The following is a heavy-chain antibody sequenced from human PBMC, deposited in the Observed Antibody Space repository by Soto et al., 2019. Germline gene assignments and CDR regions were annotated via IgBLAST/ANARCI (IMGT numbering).Heavy chain of an antibody. Sequence: GGSLRLSCAASGFTFDDYAMHWARQAPGKGLEWVSGISWNSGSIGYADSVKGRFTISRDNAKNSLYLQMNSLRAEDTALYYCAKSLHSSSWYYFDYWGQGTLVTVSS. D-gene: IGHD6-13*01. CDR2: ISWNSGSI. CDR1: GFTFDDYA. V-gene: IGHV3-9*01. J-gene: IGHJ4*02. CDR3: AKSLHSSSWYYFDY.